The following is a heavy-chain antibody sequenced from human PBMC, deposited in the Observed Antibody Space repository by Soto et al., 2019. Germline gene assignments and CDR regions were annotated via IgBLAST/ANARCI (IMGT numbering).Heavy chain of an antibody. J-gene: IGHJ4*02. CDR1: VFSLSTSGLG. V-gene: IGHV2-5*01. CDR2: IYWNEDK. D-gene: IGHD6-19*01. Sequence: QITLKESGPTLVRPTQTLTLTCTFSVFSLSTSGLGVGWIRQPPGKTLEWLALIYWNEDKRYSPSLKARLTITKDTSKNQVVLTMTNMDPVDTATYYCAHRPSGWYLFDYWGQGTLVTVSS. CDR3: AHRPSGWYLFDY.